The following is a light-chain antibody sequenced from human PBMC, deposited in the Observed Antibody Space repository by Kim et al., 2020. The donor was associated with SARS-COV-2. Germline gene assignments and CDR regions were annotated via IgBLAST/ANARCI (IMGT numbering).Light chain of an antibody. CDR3: LQHNTYPIT. Sequence: GSVGDRDTITCRASQDIRNDLGLYQQSPGRAPKRLIYGASSLQSGVPSRFSGSGSGTEFTLTISSLQPEDFATYFCLQHNTYPITFGQGTRLEIK. CDR1: QDIRND. CDR2: GAS. J-gene: IGKJ5*01. V-gene: IGKV1-17*01.